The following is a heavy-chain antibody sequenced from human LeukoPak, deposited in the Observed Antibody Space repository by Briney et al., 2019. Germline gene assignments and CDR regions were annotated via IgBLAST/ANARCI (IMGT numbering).Heavy chain of an antibody. CDR3: ARESEYYYDTSGYYYFDY. CDR2: IIAIFGTA. V-gene: IGHV1-69*13. CDR1: GGTFSSYA. D-gene: IGHD3-22*01. Sequence: SVKVSCKASGGTFSSYAISWVRQAPGQGLEWMGGIIAIFGTANYAQKFQGRVTITADESTSTAYMELSSLRSEDTAVYYCARESEYYYDTSGYYYFDYWGQGTLVTVSS. J-gene: IGHJ4*02.